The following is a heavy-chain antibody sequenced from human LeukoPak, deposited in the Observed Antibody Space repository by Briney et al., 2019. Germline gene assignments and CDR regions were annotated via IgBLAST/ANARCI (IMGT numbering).Heavy chain of an antibody. CDR1: SGSISSSSYY. V-gene: IGHV4-39*01. CDR3: ARHWSCSGGSCYSQSAFDI. CDR2: IYYSGST. D-gene: IGHD2-15*01. J-gene: IGHJ3*02. Sequence: SETLSLTCTVSSGSISSSSYYWGWIRQPPGKGLEWIGSIYYSGSTYYNPSLKSRVTISVDTSKNQFSLKLSSVTAADTAVYYCARHWSCSGGSCYSQSAFDIWGQGTMVTVSS.